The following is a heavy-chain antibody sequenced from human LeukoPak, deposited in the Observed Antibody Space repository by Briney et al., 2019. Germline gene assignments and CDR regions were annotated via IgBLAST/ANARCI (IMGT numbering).Heavy chain of an antibody. CDR3: AKSNGYGLVDI. J-gene: IGHJ3*02. V-gene: IGHV4-39*07. Sequence: SETLSLTCTVSGGSISIDNYYWAWLRQPPGKGLEWIGTFYYRATVFNSGSTYYSPSLKSRVTISLDASRNQFSLKLNSVTAADTAVYYCAKSNGYGLVDIWGQGTMVTVSS. CDR2: FYYRATVFNSGST. D-gene: IGHD3-10*01. CDR1: GGSISIDNYY.